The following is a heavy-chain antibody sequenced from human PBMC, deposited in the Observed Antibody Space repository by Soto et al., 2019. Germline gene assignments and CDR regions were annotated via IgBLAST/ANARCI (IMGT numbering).Heavy chain of an antibody. CDR1: GYTFTDYY. D-gene: IGHD1-26*01. V-gene: IGHV1-2*07. J-gene: IGHJ4*02. Sequence: ASVKVSCKASGYTFTDYYMHWVRQAPGQGPEWMGWINPNSGDTNCAHQFHGRVTMTRDTSISTAYVDLSRLRSDDTAVYYCARDPVGHTSYYFDQWGQGTLVTVS. CDR2: INPNSGDT. CDR3: ARDPVGHTSYYFDQ.